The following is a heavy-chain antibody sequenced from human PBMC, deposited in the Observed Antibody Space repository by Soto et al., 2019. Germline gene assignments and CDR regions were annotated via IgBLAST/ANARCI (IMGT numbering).Heavy chain of an antibody. CDR3: GRGWWVRGVFDY. V-gene: IGHV4-34*01. D-gene: IGHD3-10*01. CDR2: INHSRTT. CDR1: GGSFSGYY. J-gene: IGHJ4*02. Sequence: SETLSLTCAVYGGSFSGYYWSWIRQPPGKGREWIGEINHSRTTNYNPSLKSRVTISRDTSKNQFSLKLSSVTAADTAVYYCGRGWWVRGVFDYWGQGTLVPVSS.